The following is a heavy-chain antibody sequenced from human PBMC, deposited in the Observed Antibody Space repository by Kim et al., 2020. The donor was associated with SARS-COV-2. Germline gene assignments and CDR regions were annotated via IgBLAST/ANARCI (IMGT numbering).Heavy chain of an antibody. CDR1: GGSFTKNNFF. Sequence: SETLSLTCSVSGGSFTKNNFFWDWLRQSPGRGLEWIGGISCNGGTSYNPSLKRRVTTSLDTSNNLFSLKLNSVTAADTAIYFCASEENNPNDYYGMDVWG. CDR2: ISCNGGT. V-gene: IGHV4-39*01. CDR3: ASEENNPNDYYGMDV. D-gene: IGHD1-1*01. J-gene: IGHJ6*01.